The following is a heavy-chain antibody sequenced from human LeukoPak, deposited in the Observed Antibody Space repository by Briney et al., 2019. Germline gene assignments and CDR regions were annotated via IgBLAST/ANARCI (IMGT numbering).Heavy chain of an antibody. CDR2: VYTSGGS. CDR1: GGSITTYY. D-gene: IGHD3-9*01. Sequence: PSETLSLTCIVSGGSITTYYWSWIRQPAGKGLEWIGRVYTSGGSISNPSLQSRVTMSVDTSKNQFSLRLTSVTAADTAVYYCARDTPAFDRVAGGWFDPWGQGALVTVSS. V-gene: IGHV4-4*07. CDR3: ARDTPAFDRVAGGWFDP. J-gene: IGHJ5*02.